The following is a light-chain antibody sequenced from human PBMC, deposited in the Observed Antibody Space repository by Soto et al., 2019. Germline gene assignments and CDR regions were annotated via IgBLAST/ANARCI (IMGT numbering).Light chain of an antibody. Sequence: QSALTQPPSASGSPGQSVTISCTGTSSDVGGYNYVSWYQQHPGKAPKLMIYEVSKRPSGVPDRFSGSKSGNTASLTVSGLQAEDEADYYCSSYAGFNNCVVFGGGTKLTVL. CDR1: SSDVGGYNY. V-gene: IGLV2-8*01. CDR3: SSYAGFNNCVV. CDR2: EVS. J-gene: IGLJ2*01.